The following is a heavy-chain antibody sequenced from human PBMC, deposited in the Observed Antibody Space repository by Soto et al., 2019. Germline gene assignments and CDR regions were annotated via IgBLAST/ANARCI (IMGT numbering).Heavy chain of an antibody. Sequence: SETLSLTCTVSGGSISSSSYYWGWIRQPPGKGLEWIGSIYYSGSTYYNPSLKSRVTISVDTSKNQFSLKLSSVTAADTAVYYCARPVDIVATTLFDPWGQGTLVTVSS. D-gene: IGHD5-12*01. V-gene: IGHV4-39*01. CDR2: IYYSGST. CDR1: GGSISSSSYY. J-gene: IGHJ5*02. CDR3: ARPVDIVATTLFDP.